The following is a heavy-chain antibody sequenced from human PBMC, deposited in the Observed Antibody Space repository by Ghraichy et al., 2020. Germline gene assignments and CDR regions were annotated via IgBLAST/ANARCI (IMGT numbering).Heavy chain of an antibody. CDR3: AKDMKTTH. J-gene: IGHJ4*02. Sequence: GGSLRLSCAASGFTFSNYAMSWVRQAPGKGLEWVSGVSGSGVSTYYADSVKGRFTISRDNSKNTLYLQMNSLRADDTAVYYCAKDMKTTHWGQGTLVTVSS. CDR1: GFTFSNYA. D-gene: IGHD2-15*01. V-gene: IGHV3-23*01. CDR2: VSGSGVST.